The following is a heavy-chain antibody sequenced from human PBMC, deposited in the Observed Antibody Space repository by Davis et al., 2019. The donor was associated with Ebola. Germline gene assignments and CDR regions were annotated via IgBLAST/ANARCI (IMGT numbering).Heavy chain of an antibody. CDR1: GITSSNHY. Sequence: GESLKTSCAASGITSSNHYMGWSRQAPGEGLEWISHISDSGDAEFYGDSVKGRFTISRDNAKQSLYLQMNSLRDEDTAVYYCTRDFQADLNYYSDSWGQGTLVTVSS. CDR2: ISDSGDAE. J-gene: IGHJ4*02. V-gene: IGHV3-11*04. CDR3: TRDFQADLNYYSDS.